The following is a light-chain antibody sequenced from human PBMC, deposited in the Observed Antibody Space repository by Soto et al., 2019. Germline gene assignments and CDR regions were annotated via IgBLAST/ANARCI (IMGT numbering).Light chain of an antibody. CDR1: SSNIGADDD. J-gene: IGLJ3*02. Sequence: QSVLTQPPSVSGAPGQRVTISCTGSSSNIGADDDVHWYQQLPGTAPKLLIYGDTNRPSGVPDRFSGSKSGTSASLAITGLQAEDEADYYCQSYDSSLRGYGVFGGGTKVTVL. CDR3: QSYDSSLRGYGV. V-gene: IGLV1-40*01. CDR2: GDT.